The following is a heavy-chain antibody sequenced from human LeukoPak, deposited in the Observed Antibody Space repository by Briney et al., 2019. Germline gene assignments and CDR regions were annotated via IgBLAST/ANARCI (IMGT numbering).Heavy chain of an antibody. D-gene: IGHD6-6*01. V-gene: IGHV3-23*01. J-gene: IGHJ4*01. Sequence: GGSLRLSCAASGFTFSSYATIWVRQAPGKGLEWVSAISGSGGSTYYADSVKGRFTVSRDNSKNTLYLQMESLRVEDTAVYYCQARHGYWGHGTLVTVSS. CDR2: ISGSGGST. CDR3: QARHGY. CDR1: GFTFSSYA.